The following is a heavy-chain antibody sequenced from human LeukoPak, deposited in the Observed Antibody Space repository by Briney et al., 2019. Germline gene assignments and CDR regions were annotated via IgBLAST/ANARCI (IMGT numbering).Heavy chain of an antibody. CDR3: ARFSLLRQTDY. CDR2: IYTSGST. D-gene: IGHD3-22*01. Sequence: PSETLSLTCTVSGGSISSGSYYWSWIRQPAGKGLEWIGRIYTSGSTNYNPSLKSRVTISVDTSKNQFSLKLSSVTAADTAVYYCARFSLLRQTDYWGQGTLVTVSS. CDR1: GGSISSGSYY. V-gene: IGHV4-61*02. J-gene: IGHJ4*02.